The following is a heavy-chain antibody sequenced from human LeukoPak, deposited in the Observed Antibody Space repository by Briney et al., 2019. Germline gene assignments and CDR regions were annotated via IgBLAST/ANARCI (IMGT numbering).Heavy chain of an antibody. CDR1: GGSISSYY. CDR2: IYTSGST. CDR3: ARWGYCSGGSCWGFDY. D-gene: IGHD2-15*01. J-gene: IGHJ4*02. Sequence: PSETLSLTCTVSGGSISSYYWSWIRQPAGKGLEWIGRIYTSGSTNYNPSLKSRVTMSVDTSKNQLSLKLSSVTAADTAVYYCARWGYCSGGSCWGFDYWGQGTLVTVSS. V-gene: IGHV4-4*07.